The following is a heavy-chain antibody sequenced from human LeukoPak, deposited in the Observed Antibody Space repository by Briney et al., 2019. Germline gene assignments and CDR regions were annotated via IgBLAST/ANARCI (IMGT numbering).Heavy chain of an antibody. D-gene: IGHD5-24*01. V-gene: IGHV4-30-4*01. Sequence: SETLSLTCTVSGGSISSGDYYWSWIRQPPGTGLEWIGYIYYSGSTYYNPSLKSRVTISVDTSKNQFSLKLSSVTAADTAVYYCARGRWLQWFNYWGQGTLVTVSS. CDR3: ARGRWLQWFNY. CDR2: IYYSGST. CDR1: GGSISSGDYY. J-gene: IGHJ4*02.